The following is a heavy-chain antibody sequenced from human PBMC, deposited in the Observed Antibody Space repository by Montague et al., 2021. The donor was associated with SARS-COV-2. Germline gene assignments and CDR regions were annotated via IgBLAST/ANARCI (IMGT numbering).Heavy chain of an antibody. J-gene: IGHJ5*02. D-gene: IGHD1-14*01. CDR1: GFIFTNYG. V-gene: IGHV3-23*01. Sequence: SLRLSCAASGFIFTNYGMNWVRRAPGKGLESVAGISGFGGGTYYSDSVKGRFTISRATSNSTLFLQMDGLRAEDTAICYCAKSFSGTRNWFDIWGQGTLVTVSS. CDR2: ISGFGGGT. CDR3: AKSFSGTRNWFDI.